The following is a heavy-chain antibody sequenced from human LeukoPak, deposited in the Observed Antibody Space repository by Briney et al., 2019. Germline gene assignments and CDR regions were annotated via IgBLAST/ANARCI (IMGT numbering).Heavy chain of an antibody. CDR1: GFIFSTSV. Sequence: GGSLRLSCGASGFIFSTSVMNWVRQAPGKGLEWVSGIGSSGAATYYANSVKGRFTVSRDNSKNTLYLQMNSLRAEDTAVYYCAQGFMGATPNWGFDPWGQGTLVTVSS. D-gene: IGHD1-26*01. J-gene: IGHJ5*02. CDR2: IGSSGAAT. CDR3: AQGFMGATPNWGFDP. V-gene: IGHV3-23*01.